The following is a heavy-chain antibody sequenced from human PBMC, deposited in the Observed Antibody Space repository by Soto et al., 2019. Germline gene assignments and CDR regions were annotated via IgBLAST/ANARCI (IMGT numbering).Heavy chain of an antibody. Sequence: SAKVSCKASGGTFSSYAISWVRQAPVQGLEWMGWIIPIFGTANYAQKFQGRVTITADESTSTAYMELSSLRSEDTAVYYCAREVVVVVAATPGYYYYGMDVWGQGTPVTVS. CDR1: GGTFSSYA. CDR3: AREVVVVVAATPGYYYYGMDV. CDR2: IIPIFGTA. J-gene: IGHJ6*02. V-gene: IGHV1-69*13. D-gene: IGHD2-15*01.